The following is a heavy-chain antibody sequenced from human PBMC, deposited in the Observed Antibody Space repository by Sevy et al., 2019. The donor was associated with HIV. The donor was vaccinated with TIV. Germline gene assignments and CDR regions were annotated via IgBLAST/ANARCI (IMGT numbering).Heavy chain of an antibody. D-gene: IGHD4-17*01. CDR3: AKRLRVPTVATVFDY. Sequence: GGSLRLSCAASGFTFSGYAMHWVRQAPGKGLEWMAGISYDGRNKYYADSVRGRFTISRDNSKNTLYLQMSSLRAEDTALYYCAKRLRVPTVATVFDYWGQGTLVTVSS. V-gene: IGHV3-30*18. J-gene: IGHJ4*02. CDR2: ISYDGRNK. CDR1: GFTFSGYA.